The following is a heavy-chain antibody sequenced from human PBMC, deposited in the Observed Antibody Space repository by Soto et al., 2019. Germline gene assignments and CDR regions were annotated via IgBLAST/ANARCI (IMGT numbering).Heavy chain of an antibody. V-gene: IGHV3-7*03. CDR3: AKDREYPRDYFHY. CDR1: GFRLSDYW. Sequence: GGSLRLSCAASGFRLSDYWMSWVRQAPGKGLEWVANINQDGSQMYYVDSVRGRFTISRDNAKNSMYLQMNSLRAEDTALYYCAKDREYPRDYFHYWGQGTLVTVSS. CDR2: INQDGSQM. J-gene: IGHJ4*02.